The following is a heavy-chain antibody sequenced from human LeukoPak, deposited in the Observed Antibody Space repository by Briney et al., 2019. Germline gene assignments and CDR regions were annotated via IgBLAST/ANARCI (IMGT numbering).Heavy chain of an antibody. J-gene: IGHJ4*02. Sequence: PGGSLRLSCAASGFTFSRHWMHWVRQAPGKGLVWVSRLNTDGSWTNYADSVKGRFTISRDNAKNTLYLQMNSLRVEDTAVYYCAKDLSGAHDYWGQGTVVTVSS. V-gene: IGHV3-74*01. CDR3: AKDLSGAHDY. D-gene: IGHD2-15*01. CDR1: GFTFSRHW. CDR2: LNTDGSWT.